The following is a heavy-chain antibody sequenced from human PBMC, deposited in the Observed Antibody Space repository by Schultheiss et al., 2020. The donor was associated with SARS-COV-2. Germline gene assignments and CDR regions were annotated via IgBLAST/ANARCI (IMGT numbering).Heavy chain of an antibody. Sequence: VKVSCKASGGTFSRYAISWVRQAPGQGLEWMGGIIPIFGTANYAQKFQGRVTITADESTSTAYMELSSLRSEDTAVYYCARASSSNPFLEWLLGTWGQGTLVTVSS. CDR2: IIPIFGTA. CDR3: ARASSSNPFLEWLLGT. D-gene: IGHD3-3*02. CDR1: GGTFSRYA. V-gene: IGHV1-69*01. J-gene: IGHJ4*02.